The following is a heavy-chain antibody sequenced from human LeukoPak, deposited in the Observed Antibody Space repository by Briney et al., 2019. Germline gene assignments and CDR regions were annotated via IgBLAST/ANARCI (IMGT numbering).Heavy chain of an antibody. CDR3: ARDGTGGGEYYFDY. J-gene: IGHJ4*02. Sequence: SETLSLTCTVSGGSISSSSYYWGWIRQPPGKGLEWIGSIYYSGSTYYNPSLKSRVTISVDTSKNQFSLKLSSVTAADTAVYYCARDGTGGGEYYFDYWGQGTLVTASS. CDR2: IYYSGST. CDR1: GGSISSSSYY. V-gene: IGHV4-39*07. D-gene: IGHD1-14*01.